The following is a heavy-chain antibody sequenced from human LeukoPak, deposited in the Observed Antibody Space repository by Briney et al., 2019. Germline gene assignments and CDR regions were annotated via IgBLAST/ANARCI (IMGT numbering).Heavy chain of an antibody. Sequence: PGGSLRLSCAASGFTFSSYWMSWVRQAPGKGLEWVANIKQDGSEKYYVDSVKGRFTISRDNAKNSLYLQMNSLRAEDTAVYYCARGGSLGYCSSTSCYWSELDAFDIWGQGTMVTVSS. CDR1: GFTFSSYW. V-gene: IGHV3-7*01. CDR3: ARGGSLGYCSSTSCYWSELDAFDI. J-gene: IGHJ3*02. D-gene: IGHD2-2*01. CDR2: IKQDGSEK.